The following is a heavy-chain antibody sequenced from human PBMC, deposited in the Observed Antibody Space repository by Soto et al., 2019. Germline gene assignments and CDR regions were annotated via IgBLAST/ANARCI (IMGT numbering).Heavy chain of an antibody. CDR1: GDSISPHY. CDR3: ERHVTVGADTTKFYYGMDV. Sequence: QVQLQESGPGLVKPSETLSLTCTVSGDSISPHYWSWIRQPPGKEPEWIGYIYYSGSTNYNPSLKSRVTISVDTSKNQFSLNLNSVTAADTAVYYCERHVTVGADTTKFYYGMDVWGQGTTVTVSS. D-gene: IGHD1-26*01. V-gene: IGHV4-59*08. CDR2: IYYSGST. J-gene: IGHJ6*02.